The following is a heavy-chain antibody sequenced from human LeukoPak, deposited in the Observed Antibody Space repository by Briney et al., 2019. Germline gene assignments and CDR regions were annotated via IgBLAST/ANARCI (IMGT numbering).Heavy chain of an antibody. CDR1: GGSISGYY. CDR2: IYYSGST. V-gene: IGHV4-59*01. D-gene: IGHD3-22*01. Sequence: PSETLSLTCTVSGGSISGYYWNWIRHPPGKGLEWIGDIYYSGSTNYNPSPKTRVTISADTSKNQLSLNLSSVTAAATAIYYCARDPGGRYYDSSGSVTNIWGQGTMVTVSS. J-gene: IGHJ3*02. CDR3: ARDPGGRYYDSSGSVTNI.